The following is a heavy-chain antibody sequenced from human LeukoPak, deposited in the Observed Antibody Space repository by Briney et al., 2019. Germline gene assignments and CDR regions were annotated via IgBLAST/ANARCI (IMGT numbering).Heavy chain of an antibody. V-gene: IGHV3-30*02. J-gene: IGHJ4*02. D-gene: IGHD1-26*01. CDR3: AKVGQEGAFGYFDY. CDR2: IRYDGSNK. CDR1: GFTFSSYG. Sequence: GGSLRLSCAASGFTFSSYGMHWVRQAPGKGLEWVAFIRYDGSNKYYADSVKGRFTISRDNSKNTLYLQMNSLRAEDTAVYYCAKVGQEGAFGYFDYWGQGTLVTVSS.